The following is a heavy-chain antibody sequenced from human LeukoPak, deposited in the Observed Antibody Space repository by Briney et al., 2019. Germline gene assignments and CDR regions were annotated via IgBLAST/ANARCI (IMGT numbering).Heavy chain of an antibody. V-gene: IGHV4-59*01. CDR2: IYYSGST. CDR3: ARGSGYDFDY. Sequence: KSSETLSLTCSVSGGSISSYYWSWLRQPPGKGLEWIGYIYYSGSTNYNPSLKSRVTISVDTSKNQFSLKLSSVTAADTAAYYCARGSGYDFDYWGQGTLVTVSS. J-gene: IGHJ4*02. D-gene: IGHD5-12*01. CDR1: GGSISSYY.